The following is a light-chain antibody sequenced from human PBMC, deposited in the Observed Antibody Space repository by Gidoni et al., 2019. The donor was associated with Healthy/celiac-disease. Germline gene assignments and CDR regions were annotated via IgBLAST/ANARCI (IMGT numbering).Light chain of an antibody. Sequence: SHVLTQPPSLSAAPGQTARITCGGNNIGSKSVHWYQQKPGQSAVLVVYDDSDRPSGIPERFSGSNSGNTATLTISRVEDGDEADYYCQVWDGSSDHVVFGGGTKLTVL. J-gene: IGLJ2*01. V-gene: IGLV3-21*02. CDR2: DDS. CDR3: QVWDGSSDHVV. CDR1: NIGSKS.